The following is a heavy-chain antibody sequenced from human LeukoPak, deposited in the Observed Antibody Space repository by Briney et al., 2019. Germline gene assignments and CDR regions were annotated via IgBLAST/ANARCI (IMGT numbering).Heavy chain of an antibody. J-gene: IGHJ3*02. V-gene: IGHV1-18*01. CDR2: ISAYNGNT. CDR3: ARDGTTVVTRDAFDI. CDR1: GYSFTSYG. Sequence: GESLKISCKGSGYSFTSYGISWVRQAPGQGLEWMGWISAYNGNTNYAQKLQGRVTMTTDTSTSTAYMELRSLRSDDTAVYYCARDGTTVVTRDAFDIWGQGTMVTVSS. D-gene: IGHD4-23*01.